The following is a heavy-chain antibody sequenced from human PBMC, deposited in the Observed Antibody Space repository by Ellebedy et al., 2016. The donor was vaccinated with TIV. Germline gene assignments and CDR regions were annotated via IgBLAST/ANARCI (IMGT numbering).Heavy chain of an antibody. D-gene: IGHD3-10*01. CDR2: ISYDGSNK. CDR3: ARGAGVYYYYYGMDV. V-gene: IGHV3-30-3*01. J-gene: IGHJ6*02. CDR1: GFTFSSYA. Sequence: GESLKISXAASGFTFSSYAMHCVRQAPGKGLEWVAVISYDGSNKYYADSVKGRFTISRDNSKNTLYLQMNSLRAEDTAVYYCARGAGVYYYYYGMDVWGQGTTVTVSS.